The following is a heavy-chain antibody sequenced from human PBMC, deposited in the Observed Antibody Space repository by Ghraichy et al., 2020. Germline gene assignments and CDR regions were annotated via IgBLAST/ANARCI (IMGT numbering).Heavy chain of an antibody. D-gene: IGHD1-26*01. J-gene: IGHJ3*01. CDR1: GITFSSHY. Sequence: GESLNISCVASGITFSSHYMNWVRQAPGKVLEWVSSISSGSRSIYYTDSVKGRFTISRDNAKNSLYLQMNSLRVEDTAVYYCARGGLVGAIDLWGQGTMVTVSS. CDR2: ISSGSRSI. V-gene: IGHV3-21*06. CDR3: ARGGLVGAIDL.